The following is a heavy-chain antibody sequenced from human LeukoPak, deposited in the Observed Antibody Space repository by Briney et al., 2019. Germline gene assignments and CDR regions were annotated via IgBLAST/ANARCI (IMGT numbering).Heavy chain of an antibody. Sequence: GGSLRLSCAASGFTISSYWMHWVRQAPGKGLVWVSRINSDGTSISYADSVKGRFTISRDNARNTLYLQMNSLRAEDTAVYYCVLGRYGGGFDPWGQGTLVIVSS. CDR2: INSDGTSI. D-gene: IGHD6-19*01. CDR1: GFTISSYW. V-gene: IGHV3-74*01. CDR3: VLGRYGGGFDP. J-gene: IGHJ5*02.